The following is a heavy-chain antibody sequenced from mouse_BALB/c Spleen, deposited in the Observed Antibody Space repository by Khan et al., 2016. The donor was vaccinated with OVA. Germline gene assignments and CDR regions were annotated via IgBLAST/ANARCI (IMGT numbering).Heavy chain of an antibody. V-gene: IGHV1-20*02. CDR3: ARTYGSDFDY. Sequence: EVQLQQSGPELVKPGASVKISCKASGYSFTGYFMNWVMQSHGKSLEWIGRINPHIGETFYNQKFRDKATLTVDESSRTPHWGLRGLASEDSEGYYCARTYGSDFDYWGQGTTLTVSS. CDR2: INPHIGET. J-gene: IGHJ2*01. CDR1: GYSFTGYF. D-gene: IGHD1-1*01.